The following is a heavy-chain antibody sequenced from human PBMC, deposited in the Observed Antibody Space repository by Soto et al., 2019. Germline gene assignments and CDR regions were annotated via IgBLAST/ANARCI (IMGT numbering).Heavy chain of an antibody. D-gene: IGHD1-26*01. V-gene: IGHV1-69*02. CDR3: AKRTVGATGDRDY. Sequence: QVQLVQSGAAVKKPGSSVKVSCKASGGTFSSYTISWVRQAPGQGLEWMGRIIPILGIANYAQKFQGRVTITADKSTSTAYMELSSLRSEDTAVYYRAKRTVGATGDRDYWGQGTLVTVSS. CDR1: GGTFSSYT. CDR2: IIPILGIA. J-gene: IGHJ4*02.